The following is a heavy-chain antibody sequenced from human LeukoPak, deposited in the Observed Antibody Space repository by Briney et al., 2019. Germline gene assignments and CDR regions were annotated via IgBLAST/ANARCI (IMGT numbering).Heavy chain of an antibody. CDR3: AREVGDILTASWFDP. V-gene: IGHV4-38-2*02. D-gene: IGHD3-9*01. J-gene: IGHJ5*02. CDR2: IYHSRST. CDR1: GYSISSGYY. Sequence: SETLSLTCTVSGYSISSGYYWGWIRQPPGKGLEWIGSIYHSRSTYYNPSLKSRVTISVDTSKNQFSLKLSSVTAADTAVYYCAREVGDILTASWFDPWGQGTLVTVSS.